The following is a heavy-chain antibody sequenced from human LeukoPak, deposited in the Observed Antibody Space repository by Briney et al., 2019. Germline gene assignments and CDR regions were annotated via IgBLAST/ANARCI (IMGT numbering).Heavy chain of an antibody. CDR1: GGTFSSYA. D-gene: IGHD4-17*01. CDR2: IIPIFGTA. Sequence: SVKVSCKASGGTFSSYAISGVRQAPGQGLEWMGGIIPIFGTANYAQKFQGRVTITPDASTSPAYLELSSLRSEDTAVYYCARVGGIMTTVSPFDYWGQGTLVTVSS. V-gene: IGHV1-69*01. J-gene: IGHJ4*02. CDR3: ARVGGIMTTVSPFDY.